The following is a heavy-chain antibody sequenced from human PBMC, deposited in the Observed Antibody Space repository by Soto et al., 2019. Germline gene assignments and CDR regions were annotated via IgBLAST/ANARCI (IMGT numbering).Heavy chain of an antibody. CDR2: INPNSGGT. J-gene: IGHJ6*02. Sequence: ASVKVSCKASGYTFTVYYMHWVRQAPGQGLEWMGWINPNSGGTNYAQKFQGWVTMTRDTSISTAYMELSRLRSDDTAVYYCARGSRYSSGWYGYYYYYGMDVWGQGTTVTVSS. CDR1: GYTFTVYY. V-gene: IGHV1-2*04. D-gene: IGHD6-19*01. CDR3: ARGSRYSSGWYGYYYYYGMDV.